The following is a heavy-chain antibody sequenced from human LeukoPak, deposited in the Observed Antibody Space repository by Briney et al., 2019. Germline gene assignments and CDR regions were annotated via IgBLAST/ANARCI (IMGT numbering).Heavy chain of an antibody. CDR3: ARHSPSATEDTYMDV. CDR1: GFTFSSYA. D-gene: IGHD2-21*01. V-gene: IGHV3-23*01. CDR2: ISGSGGST. Sequence: PGGSLRLSCAASGFTFSSYAMSWVRQAPGKGLEWVSGISGSGGSTYYANSVKGRFTISRDNSKDTLYLQMNSLRSEDTGVYYCARHSPSATEDTYMDVWGRGTTVTVSS. J-gene: IGHJ6*03.